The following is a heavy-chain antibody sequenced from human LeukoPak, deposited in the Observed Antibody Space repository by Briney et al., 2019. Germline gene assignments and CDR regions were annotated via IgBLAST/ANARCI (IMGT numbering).Heavy chain of an antibody. CDR2: ISTYNGDT. Sequence: ASVKVSCKASGYTFHTYAITWVRQAPGQGLEWMGWISTYNGDTNYAQKFQGRVTMTTDTSTRTAYMELRSLTSDDTAMYYCARDPRGYGGRTLDCWGEGTLVTVSS. D-gene: IGHD5-12*01. CDR3: ARDPRGYGGRTLDC. CDR1: GYTFHTYA. J-gene: IGHJ4*02. V-gene: IGHV1-18*01.